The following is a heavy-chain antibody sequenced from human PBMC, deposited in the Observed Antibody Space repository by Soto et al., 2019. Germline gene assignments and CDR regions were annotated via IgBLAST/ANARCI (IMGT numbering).Heavy chain of an antibody. J-gene: IGHJ5*02. CDR3: ARDLFFGRGFRWFDP. D-gene: IGHD3-3*01. CDR2: IYYSGST. Sequence: PSETLSLTCTVSGGSISSHYWSWIRQPPGQGLEWIGYIYYSGSTNYNPSLKSRVTISVDTSKSQFSLRLSSVTAADTAVYYCARDLFFGRGFRWFDPWGQGTLVTVSS. V-gene: IGHV4-59*08. CDR1: GGSISSHY.